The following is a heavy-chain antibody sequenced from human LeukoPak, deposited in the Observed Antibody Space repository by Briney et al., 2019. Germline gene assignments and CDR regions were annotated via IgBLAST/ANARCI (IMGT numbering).Heavy chain of an antibody. CDR3: ARGLDYVPYYYYYYMDV. Sequence: GGSLRLSCAASGFTFSSYSINWVRQAPGKGLEWVSYISSSSSTIYYADSVKGRFTISRDNAKNSLYLQMNSLRAEDTAVYYCARGLDYVPYYYYYYMDVWGKGTTVTVSS. CDR1: GFTFSSYS. V-gene: IGHV3-48*04. D-gene: IGHD3/OR15-3a*01. J-gene: IGHJ6*03. CDR2: ISSSSSTI.